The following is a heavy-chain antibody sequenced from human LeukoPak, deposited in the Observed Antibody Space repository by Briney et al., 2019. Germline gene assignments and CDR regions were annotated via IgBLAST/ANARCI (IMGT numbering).Heavy chain of an antibody. J-gene: IGHJ4*02. Sequence: PGGSLRLSCAASGFTFSSYAMRWVRQAPGKGLEYVSAISSNGGSTYYANSVKGRFTISRDNSKNTLYLQMGSLRAEDMAVYYCARVSDGGSYFGYWGQGTLVTVSS. D-gene: IGHD1-26*01. V-gene: IGHV3-64*01. CDR3: ARVSDGGSYFGY. CDR2: ISSNGGST. CDR1: GFTFSSYA.